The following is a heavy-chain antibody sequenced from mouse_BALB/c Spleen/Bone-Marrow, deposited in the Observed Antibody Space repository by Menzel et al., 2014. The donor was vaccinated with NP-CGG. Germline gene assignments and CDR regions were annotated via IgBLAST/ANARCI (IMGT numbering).Heavy chain of an antibody. CDR3: ARWRYGYAMDY. CDR2: ISSGSSTI. CDR1: GFTFSSFG. J-gene: IGHJ4*01. V-gene: IGHV5-17*02. D-gene: IGHD2-14*01. Sequence: DVMLVESGGGLVQPGGSRKLSCAASGFTFSSFGMHWVRQAPGKGLEWVAYISSGSSTIYYADTVKGRFTISRDNPKNTLFLQMTSLRSEDTAMYYCARWRYGYAMDYWGQGTSVTVSS.